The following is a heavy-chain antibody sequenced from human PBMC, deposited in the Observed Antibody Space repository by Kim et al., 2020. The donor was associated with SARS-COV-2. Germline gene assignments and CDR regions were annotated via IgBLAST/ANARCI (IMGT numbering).Heavy chain of an antibody. CDR3: ARGYSGYVPHFDY. J-gene: IGHJ4*02. CDR2: ISYDGSNK. V-gene: IGHV3-30*04. Sequence: LSLTCAASGFTFSSYAMHWVRQAPGKGLEWVAVISYDGSNKYYADSVKGRFTISRDNSKNTLYLQMNSLRVEDTAVYYCARGYSGYVPHFDYWGQGT. D-gene: IGHD5-12*01. CDR1: GFTFSSYA.